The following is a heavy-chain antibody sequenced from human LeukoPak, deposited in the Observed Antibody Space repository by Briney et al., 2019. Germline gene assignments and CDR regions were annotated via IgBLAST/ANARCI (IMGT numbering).Heavy chain of an antibody. J-gene: IGHJ4*02. D-gene: IGHD4-17*01. Sequence: KTSETLSLTCTVSGGSISSYYWSWIRQPPGKGLEWIGSIYSSGSTNYNPSLKSRVTISVDTSKNQFSLKLSSVTAADTAVYYCARRSSAVTFDYWGQGTLVTVSS. CDR3: ARRSSAVTFDY. V-gene: IGHV4-59*08. CDR2: IYSSGST. CDR1: GGSISSYY.